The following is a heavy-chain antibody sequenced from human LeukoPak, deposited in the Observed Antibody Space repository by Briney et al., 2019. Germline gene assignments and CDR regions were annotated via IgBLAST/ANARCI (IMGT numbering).Heavy chain of an antibody. Sequence: GGTLRLSCAASGFTFSSYGMSWVRQAPGKGLEWVSAISGSGGSTYYADSVKGRFTISRDNSKNTLYLQMNSLRAEDTAVYYCAKGAYDFWSGYYKSLLFDYWGQGTLVTVSS. CDR2: ISGSGGST. CDR3: AKGAYDFWSGYYKSLLFDY. CDR1: GFTFSSYG. J-gene: IGHJ4*02. V-gene: IGHV3-23*01. D-gene: IGHD3-3*01.